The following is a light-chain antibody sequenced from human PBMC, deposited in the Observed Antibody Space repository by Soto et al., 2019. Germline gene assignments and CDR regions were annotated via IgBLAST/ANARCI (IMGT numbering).Light chain of an antibody. CDR3: QQLISYPLN. Sequence: DIQWTQSPSFLSASVGYRVTITCLASQGISSYLAWYQQKPGKAPKVLSYAASTLQSGVPSRFSGSGAGTEFTLTSSSLQPEDCATYDCQQLISYPLNFGGGTKVDIK. CDR2: AAS. V-gene: IGKV1-9*01. CDR1: QGISSY. J-gene: IGKJ4*01.